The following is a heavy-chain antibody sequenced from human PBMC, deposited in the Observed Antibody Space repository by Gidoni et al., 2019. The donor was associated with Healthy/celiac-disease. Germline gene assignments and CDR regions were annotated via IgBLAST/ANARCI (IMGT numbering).Heavy chain of an antibody. D-gene: IGHD3-3*01. CDR3: ARSVEWDWFDP. J-gene: IGHJ5*02. Sequence: EVQLVEPGRGLVKPGASLRLSCAASAFTFSSYSMNWVRQAPGKGLEWVSSISSSSSNIYYADSVKGRFTISRDNAKNSLYLQMNSLRAEDTAVYYCARSVEWDWFDPWGQGTLVTVSS. CDR1: AFTFSSYS. CDR2: ISSSSSNI. V-gene: IGHV3-21*01.